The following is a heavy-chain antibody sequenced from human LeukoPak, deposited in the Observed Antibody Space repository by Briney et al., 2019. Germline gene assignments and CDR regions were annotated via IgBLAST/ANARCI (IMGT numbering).Heavy chain of an antibody. CDR2: FYTSGST. CDR1: GGSISSYY. V-gene: IGHV4-4*09. J-gene: IGHJ6*03. CDR3: ARQGFERGVRLWYYYYMDV. D-gene: IGHD6-25*01. Sequence: SETLSLTCTVPGGSISSYYWSWIRQPPGKGLEWIGYFYTSGSTNYNPSLKSRVTISVDTSKNQFSLKLSSVTAADTAVYYCARQGFERGVRLWYYYYMDVWGKGTTVTVSS.